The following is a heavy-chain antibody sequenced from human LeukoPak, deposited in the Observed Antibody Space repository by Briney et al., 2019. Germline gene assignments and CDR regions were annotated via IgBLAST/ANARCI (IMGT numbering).Heavy chain of an antibody. CDR3: ARWSYKDYYGSGSYYYGMDV. J-gene: IGHJ6*02. V-gene: IGHV4-4*02. D-gene: IGHD3-10*01. Sequence: PSETLSLTCAVSGGSISSSNWWSWVRQPPGKGLEWIGEIYHSGSTNYNPSLKSRVTISVDTSKNQFSLKLSSVTAADTAVYYCARWSYKDYYGSGSYYYGMDVWGQGTTVTVSS. CDR1: GGSISSSNW. CDR2: IYHSGST.